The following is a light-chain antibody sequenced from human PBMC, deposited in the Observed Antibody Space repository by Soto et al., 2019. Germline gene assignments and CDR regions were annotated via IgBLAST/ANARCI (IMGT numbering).Light chain of an antibody. CDR1: SSNIGAGYD. J-gene: IGLJ2*01. CDR3: QSYDSSLSVV. CDR2: XXX. V-gene: IGLV1-40*01. Sequence: QSVLTQPPSVSGAPGQRVTISCTGSSSNIGAGYDVHWYQQLPGTAPKLLIYXXXNXXXXXXXXXXGSKSGTSASLAITGXXXXXXXDYYCQSYDSSLSVVFGGGTKLTVL.